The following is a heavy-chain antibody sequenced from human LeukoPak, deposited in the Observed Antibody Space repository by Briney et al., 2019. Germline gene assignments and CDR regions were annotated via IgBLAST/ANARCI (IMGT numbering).Heavy chain of an antibody. CDR1: GGTFSSYA. CDR2: IIPIFGTA. V-gene: IGHV1-69*01. Sequence: ASVKVPCKASGGTFSSYAIGWVRQAPGQGLEWMGGIIPIFGTANYAQKFQGRVTITADESTSTAYMELSSLRSEDTAVYYCARDPDDSSGYYRWGQGTLVTVSS. CDR3: ARDPDDSSGYYR. J-gene: IGHJ5*02. D-gene: IGHD3-22*01.